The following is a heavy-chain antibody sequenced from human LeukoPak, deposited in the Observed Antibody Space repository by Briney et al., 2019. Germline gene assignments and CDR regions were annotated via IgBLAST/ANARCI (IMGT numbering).Heavy chain of an antibody. J-gene: IGHJ3*02. CDR3: TNGGIWFGELLYAFDI. CDR1: GFTFSNYA. D-gene: IGHD3-10*01. V-gene: IGHV3-23*01. Sequence: PGGSPRLSRAASGFTFSNYAVNWVGQAARKRLGGVSGISASGAITYYAHSVKGRFTISRDNSKKTLYLQMNSLRAEDTAVYYCTNGGIWFGELLYAFDIWGQGTMVTVSS. CDR2: ISASGAIT.